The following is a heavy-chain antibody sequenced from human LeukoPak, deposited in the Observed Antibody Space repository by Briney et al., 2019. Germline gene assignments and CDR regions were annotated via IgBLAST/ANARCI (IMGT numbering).Heavy chain of an antibody. J-gene: IGHJ4*02. CDR3: ATVRGYSYGRFFGDFDH. CDR1: TYTFTGYY. V-gene: IGHV1-2*02. CDR2: INPNSDGT. Sequence: ASVKVSCKTSTYTFTGYYIHWVRQAPGQGLEWMGWINPNSDGTNYAQKLQGRVTMTEDTSTDTAYMELSSLRSEDTAMYYCATVRGYSYGRFFGDFDHWGQGTLVTVSS. D-gene: IGHD5-18*01.